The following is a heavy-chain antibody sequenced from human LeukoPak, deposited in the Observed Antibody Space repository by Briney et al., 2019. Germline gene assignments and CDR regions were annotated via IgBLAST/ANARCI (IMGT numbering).Heavy chain of an antibody. CDR2: IIPIFGIA. J-gene: IGHJ4*02. Sequence: ASVKVSCKASGGTFSSYAISWARQAPGQGLEWMGRIIPIFGIANYAQKFQGRVTITADKSTSTAYMELSSLRSEDTAVYYCAREPPTEEMATVHFDYWGQGTLVTVSS. D-gene: IGHD5-24*01. V-gene: IGHV1-69*04. CDR3: AREPPTEEMATVHFDY. CDR1: GGTFSSYA.